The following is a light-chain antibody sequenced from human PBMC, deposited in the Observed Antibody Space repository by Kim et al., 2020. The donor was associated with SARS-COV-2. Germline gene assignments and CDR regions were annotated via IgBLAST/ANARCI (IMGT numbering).Light chain of an antibody. CDR3: QQSYSTPPIT. V-gene: IGKV1-39*01. CDR1: QSVSSY. J-gene: IGKJ5*01. CDR2: AAS. Sequence: SVGDKVTTTYWESQSVSSYLICYQQKPAKAPTLLIYAASSLQSGVPSRLSGGGCGTDFTLTISSLQPEDFATYYCQQSYSTPPITFGQGTRVEIK.